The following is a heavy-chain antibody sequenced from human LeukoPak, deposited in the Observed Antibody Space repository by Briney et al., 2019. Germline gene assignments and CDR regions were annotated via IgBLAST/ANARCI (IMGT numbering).Heavy chain of an antibody. CDR1: GFTFSSYW. J-gene: IGHJ4*02. D-gene: IGHD1-26*01. Sequence: PGGSLRLSCAASGFTFSSYWMHWVRQAPGKGLVWVSRINEGGSTTNYADSVKGRFTISRDNAKNTLYLQMNSLRAEDTAVYYCARDLGGRSGYWGQGTLVTVSS. V-gene: IGHV3-74*01. CDR3: ARDLGGRSGY. CDR2: INEGGSTT.